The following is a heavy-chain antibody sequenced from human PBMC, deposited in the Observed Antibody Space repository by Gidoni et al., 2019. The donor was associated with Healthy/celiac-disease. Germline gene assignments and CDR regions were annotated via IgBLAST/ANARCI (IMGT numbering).Heavy chain of an antibody. V-gene: IGHV1-3*05. J-gene: IGHJ4*02. Sequence: QVQLVQSGAEEKKPGASVQVSCKASGYTFTSYAMHWVRQAPGQRLEWMGWINAGNGNTKYSQKFQGRVTITRDTSASTAYMELSSLRSEDTAVYYCARGSGEVRYFDHAGAYWGQGTLVTVSS. CDR2: INAGNGNT. CDR1: GYTFTSYA. CDR3: ARGSGEVRYFDHAGAY. D-gene: IGHD3-9*01.